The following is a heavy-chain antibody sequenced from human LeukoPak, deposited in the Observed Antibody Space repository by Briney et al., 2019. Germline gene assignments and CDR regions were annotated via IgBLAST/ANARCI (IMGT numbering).Heavy chain of an antibody. J-gene: IGHJ6*03. CDR3: ARDRLYGSGWSGYYYYMDV. Sequence: SETLSLTCTVSGGSISSSSYYWGWIRQPPGKGLEWIGSIYYSGSTYYNPSLKSRVTISVDTSKNQFSLKLSSVTAADTAVYYCARDRLYGSGWSGYYYYMDVWGKGTTVTVSS. V-gene: IGHV4-39*07. CDR2: IYYSGST. D-gene: IGHD6-19*01. CDR1: GGSISSSSYY.